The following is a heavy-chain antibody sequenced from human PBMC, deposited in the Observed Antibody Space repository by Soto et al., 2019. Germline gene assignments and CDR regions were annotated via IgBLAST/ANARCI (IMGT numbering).Heavy chain of an antibody. CDR1: GGSISSSSYY. CDR2: IYYSGST. D-gene: IGHD4-17*01. V-gene: IGHV4-39*01. CDR3: ARPWDHDYGDYEWVAFDI. J-gene: IGHJ3*02. Sequence: QLQLQESGPGLVKPSETLSLTCTVSGGSISSSSYYWGWIRQPPGKGLEWIGSIYYSGSTYYNPSLKSRVTISVDTSKNQFSLKLSSVTAADTAVYYCARPWDHDYGDYEWVAFDIWGQGTMVTVSS.